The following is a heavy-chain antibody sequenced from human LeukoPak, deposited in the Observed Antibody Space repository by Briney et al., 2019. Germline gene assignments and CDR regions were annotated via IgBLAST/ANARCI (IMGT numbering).Heavy chain of an antibody. Sequence: ASVTVSFKSSVYTFIYFYVHWFRQAPGQGLEWVGEVNNNNGGTKYAQKFQGRVTLTRDTSIRTAYLELSGLRSDDTAVYYCARDSAPATGLSLDYWGQGTLVTVSS. CDR2: VNNNNGGT. V-gene: IGHV1-2*02. J-gene: IGHJ4*02. CDR3: ARDSAPATGLSLDY. D-gene: IGHD2-2*01. CDR1: VYTFIYFY.